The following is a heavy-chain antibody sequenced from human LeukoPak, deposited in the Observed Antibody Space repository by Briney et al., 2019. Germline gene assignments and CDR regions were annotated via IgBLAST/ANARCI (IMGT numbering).Heavy chain of an antibody. CDR3: ARLMTTVVAGLDY. V-gene: IGHV5-51*01. CDR2: IYLHDSDT. Sequence: GESLKISCLDSGYSFSSHWIAWVRQMPGKGLEWMGTIYLHDSDTRYSPSFQGQVTISVDKSITTAYLQWSSLKASDTAMYYCARLMTTVVAGLDYWGQGSLVSVSS. CDR1: GYSFSSHW. D-gene: IGHD4-23*01. J-gene: IGHJ4*02.